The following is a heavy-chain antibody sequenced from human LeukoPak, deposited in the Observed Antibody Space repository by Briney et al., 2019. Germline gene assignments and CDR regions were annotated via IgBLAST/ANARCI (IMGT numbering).Heavy chain of an antibody. CDR3: AREYLVDTAMVLWGWFDP. Sequence: PGGSLRLSCEASGFTFSSYWMGWVRQAPGKGLEWVANIMKDGGHKNYVDSVKGRFTISRDNAKNSLYLQMNSLRAEDTVVYYCAREYLVDTAMVLWGWFDPWGQGTLVTVSS. CDR1: GFTFSSYW. V-gene: IGHV3-7*01. J-gene: IGHJ5*02. CDR2: IMKDGGHK. D-gene: IGHD5-18*01.